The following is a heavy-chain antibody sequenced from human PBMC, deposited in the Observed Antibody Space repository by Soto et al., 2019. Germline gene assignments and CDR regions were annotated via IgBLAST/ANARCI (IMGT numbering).Heavy chain of an antibody. CDR3: ASYYGGNSFLWFDP. CDR1: GGSISSGGYY. Sequence: PWETLSLTCTVSGGSISSGGYYWSWIRQHPGKGLEWIGYIYYSGSTYYNPSLKSRVTISVDTSKNQFSLKLSSVTAADTAVYYCASYYGGNSFLWFDPWGQGTLVTVSS. CDR2: IYYSGST. D-gene: IGHD4-17*01. J-gene: IGHJ5*02. V-gene: IGHV4-31*03.